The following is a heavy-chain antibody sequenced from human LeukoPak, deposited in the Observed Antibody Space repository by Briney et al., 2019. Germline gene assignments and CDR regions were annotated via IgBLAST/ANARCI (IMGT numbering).Heavy chain of an antibody. D-gene: IGHD3-3*01. CDR1: GFTFSSYS. J-gene: IGHJ4*02. CDR3: ARGFFGVAYYTNPSSLSY. Sequence: GGSLRLSCAASGFTFSSYSMNWVRQAPGKGLEWVSYISSSSSTIYYADSVKGRFTISRDNAKNSLYLQMNSLRAEDTAVYYCARGFFGVAYYTNPSSLSYWGQGTLVTVSS. V-gene: IGHV3-48*01. CDR2: ISSSSSTI.